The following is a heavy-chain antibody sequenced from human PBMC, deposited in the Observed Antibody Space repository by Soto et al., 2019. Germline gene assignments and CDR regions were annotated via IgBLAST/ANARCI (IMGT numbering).Heavy chain of an antibody. V-gene: IGHV4-30-4*01. CDR2: IYYSGST. CDR1: GGSISSGDYY. J-gene: IGHJ4*02. D-gene: IGHD3-22*01. CDR3: ARARGSGYYTFDY. Sequence: SETLSLTCTVSGGSISSGDYYWSWIRQPPGKGLEWIEYIYYSGSTYYNPSLKSRVTISVDTSKNQFSLKLSSVTAADTAVYYCARARGSGYYTFDYWGQGTLVTVSS.